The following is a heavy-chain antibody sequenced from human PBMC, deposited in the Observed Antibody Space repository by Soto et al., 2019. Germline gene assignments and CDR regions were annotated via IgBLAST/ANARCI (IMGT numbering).Heavy chain of an antibody. Sequence: QVQLVESGGGVVQPGRSLKLSCAASGFTFSGYGMHWVRQAPGRGLEWVAVIWYDERDKDYVDSVKGRFTISRDNSKNTLYLQMNSLRAEDTAVYYCARANPYCISRTCFYYFDYWGQGTLVTVSS. CDR1: GFTFSGYG. V-gene: IGHV3-33*01. D-gene: IGHD2-2*01. CDR3: ARANPYCISRTCFYYFDY. J-gene: IGHJ4*02. CDR2: IWYDERDK.